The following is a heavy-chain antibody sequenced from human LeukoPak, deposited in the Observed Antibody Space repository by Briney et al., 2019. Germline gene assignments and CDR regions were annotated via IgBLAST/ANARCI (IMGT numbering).Heavy chain of an antibody. CDR1: GFTFSSYV. D-gene: IGHD5-12*01. Sequence: PGGSLRLSCAASGFTFSSYVMNWVRHAPGKGLEWVSSISGGSTYTYYADSLKGRFTISRDNANNSLFLQVNSLRADDTAVYYCARGSAALGSWGQGTLVTVSS. V-gene: IGHV3-21*01. CDR3: ARGSAALGS. CDR2: ISGGSTYT. J-gene: IGHJ4*02.